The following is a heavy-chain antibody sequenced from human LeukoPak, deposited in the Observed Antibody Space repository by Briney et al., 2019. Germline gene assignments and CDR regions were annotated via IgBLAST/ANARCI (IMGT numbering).Heavy chain of an antibody. D-gene: IGHD3-10*01. CDR1: GYTFTSYG. J-gene: IGHJ5*02. CDR2: ISAYNGNT. Sequence: WASVKVSCKASGYTFTSYGISGVRQAPGQGLEWMGWISAYNGNTNYAQKLQGRVTMTTDTSTSTAYMELRSLRSDDTAVYYCARAMVRGVPNWFDPWGQGTLVTVSS. CDR3: ARAMVRGVPNWFDP. V-gene: IGHV1-18*01.